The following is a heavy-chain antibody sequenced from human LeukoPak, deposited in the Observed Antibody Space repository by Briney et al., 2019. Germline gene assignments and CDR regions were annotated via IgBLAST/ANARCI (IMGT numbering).Heavy chain of an antibody. Sequence: ASVKVSCKASGYTFTGYYMHWVRQAPGQGLEWMGWINPNGGGTNYAQKFQGRVTMTRDTSISTAYLELRSLRSDDTAVYYCARCTYYYDSSAYFELDYWGQGTLVTVSS. CDR1: GYTFTGYY. V-gene: IGHV1-2*02. D-gene: IGHD3-22*01. CDR3: ARCTYYYDSSAYFELDY. J-gene: IGHJ4*02. CDR2: INPNGGGT.